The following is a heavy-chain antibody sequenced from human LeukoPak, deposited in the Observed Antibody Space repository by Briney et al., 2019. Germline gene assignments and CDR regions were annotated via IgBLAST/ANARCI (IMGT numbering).Heavy chain of an antibody. D-gene: IGHD4-17*01. V-gene: IGHV4-59*02. CDR1: DDSGSSSS. CDR3: ARGNPLTVTYYYYYAMDD. J-gene: IGHJ6*02. CDR2: IYYSGST. Sequence: SETLSLTCTVSDDSGSSSSWNWIRQSPDKGLEWIGYIYYSGSTKYNPSLKSRVTISVDTSKNQFSLKLSSVTAADTAVYYCARGNPLTVTYYYYYAMDDWGQGITVTVSS.